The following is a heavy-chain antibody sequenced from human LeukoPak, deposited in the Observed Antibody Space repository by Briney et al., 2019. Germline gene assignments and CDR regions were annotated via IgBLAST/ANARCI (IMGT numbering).Heavy chain of an antibody. J-gene: IGHJ4*02. CDR2: INPNSGGT. CDR3: ARRKPYYYGSGSYSLDY. Sequence: ASVKVSCKASGYTFTGYYMHWVRQAPGQGVEWMGWINPNSGGTNYAQKFQGRVTMTRDTSISTAYMELSRLRSDDTAVYYCARRKPYYYGSGSYSLDYWGQGTLVTVSS. CDR1: GYTFTGYY. D-gene: IGHD3-10*01. V-gene: IGHV1-2*02.